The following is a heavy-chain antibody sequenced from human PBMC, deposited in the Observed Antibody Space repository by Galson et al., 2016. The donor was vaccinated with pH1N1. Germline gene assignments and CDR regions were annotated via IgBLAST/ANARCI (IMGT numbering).Heavy chain of an antibody. J-gene: IGHJ3*02. CDR3: ARQYDFGDYRGDAFDI. D-gene: IGHD4-17*01. Sequence: QSGAEVKKPGESLKISCKASGYSFTRYWIAWVRQVPGKGLEWVGVVNPGGSTIRYSPPFQGQVTISSDKSINTVYLQWISLKASDTATYYCARQYDFGDYRGDAFDIWGQGTMVIVSS. CDR2: VNPGGSTI. CDR1: GYSFTRYW. V-gene: IGHV5-51*03.